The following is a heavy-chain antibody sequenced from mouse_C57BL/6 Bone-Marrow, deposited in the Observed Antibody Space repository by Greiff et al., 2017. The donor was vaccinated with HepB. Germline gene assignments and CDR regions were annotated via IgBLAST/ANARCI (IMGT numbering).Heavy chain of an antibody. CDR3: TDDDGYGKYFDV. J-gene: IGHJ1*03. CDR2: IRLKSDNYAT. V-gene: IGHV6-3*01. Sequence: EVQGVESGGGLVQPGGSMKLSCVASGFTFSNYWMNWVRQSPEKGLEWVAQIRLKSDNYATHYAESVKGRFTISRDDSKSSVYLQMNNLRAEDTGIYYCTDDDGYGKYFDVWGTGTTVTVSS. CDR1: GFTFSNYW. D-gene: IGHD2-3*01.